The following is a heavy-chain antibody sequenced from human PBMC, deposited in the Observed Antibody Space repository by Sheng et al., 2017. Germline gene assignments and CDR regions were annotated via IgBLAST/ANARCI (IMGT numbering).Heavy chain of an antibody. CDR3: ARAPAAGPNRNFDY. V-gene: IGHV1-2*02. J-gene: IGHJ4*02. Sequence: QVQLVQSGAEVKKPGASVKVACKASGYTFTGYYIHWVRQAPGQGLEWMGWVNPNSGGTNYAQKFQGRVTMSRDMSIGTAYVELSRLRSDDTAVYFCARAPAAGPNRNFDYWGQGT. CDR1: GYTFTGYY. CDR2: VNPNSGGT. D-gene: IGHD6-13*01.